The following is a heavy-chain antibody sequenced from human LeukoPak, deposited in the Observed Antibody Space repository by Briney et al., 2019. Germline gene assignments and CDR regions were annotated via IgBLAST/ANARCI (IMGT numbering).Heavy chain of an antibody. Sequence: PSETLSLTCCVSGGSIDTSSYYWVWIRQPPGKGLEWIGSFYYTGSTHYNPSLKSRVTVSGDTSKNQFSVRLASVTAADTAVYYCARSKVREDYLDYWGQGTLVTVSS. D-gene: IGHD1-26*01. J-gene: IGHJ4*02. V-gene: IGHV4-39*01. CDR3: ARSKVREDYLDY. CDR2: FYYTGST. CDR1: GGSIDTSSYY.